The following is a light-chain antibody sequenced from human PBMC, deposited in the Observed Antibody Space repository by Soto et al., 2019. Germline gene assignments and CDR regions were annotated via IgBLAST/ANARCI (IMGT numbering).Light chain of an antibody. Sequence: EIVLTQSPGTLSLSPGERATLSCRASQSVSNNYLAWYQQKPGQAPRLLIYGASNRATGIPARFSGSGSATDFTLTISSLEPEDFAVYFCQQRCDWPLTFGGGTKVDIK. CDR2: GAS. J-gene: IGKJ4*01. CDR3: QQRCDWPLT. V-gene: IGKV3-11*01. CDR1: QSVSNNY.